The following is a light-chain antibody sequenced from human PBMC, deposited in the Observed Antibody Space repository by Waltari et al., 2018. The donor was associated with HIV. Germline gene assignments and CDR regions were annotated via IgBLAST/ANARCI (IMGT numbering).Light chain of an antibody. CDR3: QQFNSWPRT. CDR1: QSISSN. V-gene: IGKV3-15*01. Sequence: EIVMTQSPATLSVSPGERATLSCRASQSISSNLAWYQQKPGQAPRLLNYGVSTRTTGTPARFGGSGAGTDFTLTISSLQAEDFAVYYCQQFNSWPRTFGPGTKVET. J-gene: IGKJ1*01. CDR2: GVS.